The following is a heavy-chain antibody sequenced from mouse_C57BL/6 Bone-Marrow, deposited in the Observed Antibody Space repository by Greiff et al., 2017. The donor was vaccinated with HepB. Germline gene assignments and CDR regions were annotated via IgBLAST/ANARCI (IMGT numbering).Heavy chain of an antibody. D-gene: IGHD2-2*01. CDR1: GFNIKNTY. CDR3: ALYDGYGSWFAY. CDR2: IDPANGTT. V-gene: IGHV14-3*01. Sequence: VQLQQSVAELVRPGASVKLSCTASGFNIKNTYMHWVKQRPEQGLEWIGRIDPANGTTKYAPKFQGKATITADTSANTAYLQLSSLTSEDTAIYYCALYDGYGSWFAYWGQGTLVTVSA. J-gene: IGHJ3*01.